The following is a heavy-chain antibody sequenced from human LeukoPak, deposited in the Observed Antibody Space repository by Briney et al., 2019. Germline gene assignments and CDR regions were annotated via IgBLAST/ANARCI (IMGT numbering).Heavy chain of an antibody. Sequence: SQTLSLTCTVSGGSISSGDCYWSWIRQPPGKGLEWIGYIYYSGSTYYNPSLKSRVTISVDTSKNQFSLKLSSVTAADTAVYYCARGRTDVDYGGELFDYWGQGTLVTVSS. V-gene: IGHV4-30-4*01. CDR1: GGSISSGDCY. CDR3: ARGRTDVDYGGELFDY. D-gene: IGHD4-23*01. J-gene: IGHJ4*02. CDR2: IYYSGST.